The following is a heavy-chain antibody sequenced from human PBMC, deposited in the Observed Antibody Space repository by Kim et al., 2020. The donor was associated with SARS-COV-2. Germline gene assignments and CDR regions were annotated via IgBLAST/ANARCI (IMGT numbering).Heavy chain of an antibody. V-gene: IGHV1-69*13. CDR3: ARSTPGSTMPDQNNAFDI. Sequence: SVKVSCKASGGTFSSYAISWVRQAPGQGLEWMGGIIPIFGTANYAQKFQGRVTITADESTSTAYMELSSLRSEDTAVYYCARSTPGSTMPDQNNAFDIWGQGTMVTVSS. D-gene: IGHD1-1*01. CDR1: GGTFSSYA. CDR2: IIPIFGTA. J-gene: IGHJ3*02.